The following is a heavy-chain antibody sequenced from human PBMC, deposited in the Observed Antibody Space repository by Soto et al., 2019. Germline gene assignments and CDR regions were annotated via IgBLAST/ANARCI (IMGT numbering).Heavy chain of an antibody. Sequence: ASVKVSCKASGYTFTSYGISWVRQAPGQGLEWMGWISAYNGNTNYAQKLQGRGTMTTDTSTSTAYMELRSLRSDDTAVYYCARAQASREYYYDSSGPSFPYGMDVWGQGTTVTVSS. CDR1: GYTFTSYG. V-gene: IGHV1-18*01. D-gene: IGHD3-22*01. CDR3: ARAQASREYYYDSSGPSFPYGMDV. J-gene: IGHJ6*02. CDR2: ISAYNGNT.